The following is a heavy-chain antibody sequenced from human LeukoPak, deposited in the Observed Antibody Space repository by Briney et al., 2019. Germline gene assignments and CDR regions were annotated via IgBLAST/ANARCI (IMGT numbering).Heavy chain of an antibody. V-gene: IGHV4-61*02. CDR1: GGSISSGFYY. CDR2: IYTSGST. J-gene: IGHJ5*02. CDR3: TKGGELMNH. Sequence: SETLSLTCTVSGGSISSGFYYWSWIRQPAGKGLEWIGRIYTSGSTNYNPSLKSRVTISIDASKNQFSLRLTSVTAADTAVYYCTKGGELMNHWGQGILVTVSS. D-gene: IGHD1-26*01.